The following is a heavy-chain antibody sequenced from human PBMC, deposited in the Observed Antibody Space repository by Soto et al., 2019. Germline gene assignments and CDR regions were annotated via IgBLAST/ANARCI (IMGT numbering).Heavy chain of an antibody. CDR2: IIPIFGTA. V-gene: IGHV1-69*13. Sequence: ASVKVSCKASGGTFSSYAISWVRQAPGQGLGWMGGIIPIFGTANYAQKFQGRVTITADESTSTAYMELSSLRSEDTAVYYCARADLYCTNGVCYRNFDYWGQGTLVTVSS. J-gene: IGHJ4*02. CDR1: GGTFSSYA. D-gene: IGHD2-8*01. CDR3: ARADLYCTNGVCYRNFDY.